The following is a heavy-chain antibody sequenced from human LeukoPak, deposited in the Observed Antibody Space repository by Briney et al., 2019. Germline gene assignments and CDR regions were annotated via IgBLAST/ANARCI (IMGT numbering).Heavy chain of an antibody. CDR2: IITIFGTA. Sequence: SVNVCFKASGCAFSSYAISWVRQAPAQGLGWMGGIITIFGTANYAQKFHGRVTITTDESTSTAYMELSSLRSEDTAVYYCGSDSSGYLDAFDIGAKGQWSPSLQ. V-gene: IGHV1-69*05. D-gene: IGHD3-22*01. J-gene: IGHJ3*02. CDR1: GCAFSSYA. CDR3: GSDSSGYLDAFDI.